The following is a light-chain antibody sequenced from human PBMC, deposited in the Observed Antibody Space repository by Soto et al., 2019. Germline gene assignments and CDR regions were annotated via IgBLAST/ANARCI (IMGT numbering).Light chain of an antibody. CDR2: RDS. J-gene: IGLJ3*02. CDR1: NIGSKN. CDR3: QVWDSSTARV. V-gene: IGLV3-9*01. Sequence: SYELTQPLSVSVALGQTARITCGGNNIGSKNVHWYQQKPGQAPVLVIYRDSNRPSGIPERFSGFNSGNTATLTFSRAQAGDEADYYCQVWDSSTARVFGGGTKLTVL.